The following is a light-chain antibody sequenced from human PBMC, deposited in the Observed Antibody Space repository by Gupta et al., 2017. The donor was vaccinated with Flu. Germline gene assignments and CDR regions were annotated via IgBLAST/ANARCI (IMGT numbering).Light chain of an antibody. J-gene: IGKJ2*01. V-gene: IGKV1-5*03. Sequence: DIQLTQSPSTLAASVGDRVTVTCRASESIGDWLAWYQQKPGEVPRLLIYLTSSLQSGVPSRFSGSGSGTEFTLTISSLQPEDFATYFCLQYNKFVFTFGQGTKLEIK. CDR1: ESIGDW. CDR2: LTS. CDR3: LQYNKFVFT.